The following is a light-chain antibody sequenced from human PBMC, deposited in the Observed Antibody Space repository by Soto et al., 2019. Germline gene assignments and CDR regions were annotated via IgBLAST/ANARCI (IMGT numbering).Light chain of an antibody. CDR2: GNR. CDR3: CSYAGSRGLV. V-gene: IGLV1-40*01. CDR1: NSNLGAGYD. J-gene: IGLJ2*01. Sequence: QSVLTQPPSVSGAPGQRVTISCTGNNSNLGAGYDVHWYQQLPGAAPKLVIFGNRNRPSGVPERFSGSKSGTSASLAITGLQAEDEADYYCCSYAGSRGLVFGGGTKLTVL.